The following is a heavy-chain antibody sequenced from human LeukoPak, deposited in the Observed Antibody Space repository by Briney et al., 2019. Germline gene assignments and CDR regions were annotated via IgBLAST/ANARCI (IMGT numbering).Heavy chain of an antibody. V-gene: IGHV3-23*01. CDR3: AKDSGNRDNWFDP. J-gene: IGHJ5*02. D-gene: IGHD1-14*01. CDR1: GFXFSSYA. CDR2: ISGSGAST. Sequence: GGSLRLSCAASGFXFSSYAITWVRQAPGKGLEWVSDISGSGASTYYADSVKGRFTISRDNSKNTLYLQMNSLRAEDTAVYYCAKDSGNRDNWFDPWGQGTLVTVSS.